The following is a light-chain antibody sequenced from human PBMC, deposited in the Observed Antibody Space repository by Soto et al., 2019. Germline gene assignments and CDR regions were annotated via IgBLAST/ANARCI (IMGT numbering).Light chain of an antibody. CDR2: DAS. J-gene: IGKJ4*01. Sequence: EIVVTQSPATMSLSPGNRATISCRASPSVSGSLAWYQQKPGQSPRLLIYDASNRATGIPARFSGSGSGTDFTLTITSLEPEDFAVYYCQQRSNWPSTFGGGTKLEI. CDR3: QQRSNWPST. V-gene: IGKV3-11*01. CDR1: PSVSGS.